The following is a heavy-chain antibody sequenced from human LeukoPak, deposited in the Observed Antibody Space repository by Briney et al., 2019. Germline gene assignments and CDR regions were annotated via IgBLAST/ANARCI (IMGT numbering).Heavy chain of an antibody. Sequence: SETLSLTCTVSGGSISSYYWSWIRQPPGKGLEWIGYIYYSGSTNYNPSLKSRVTISVDTSKNQFSLKLSSVTAADTAVYYCARATASSSWYGGRGNWFDPWGQGTLVTVSS. CDR1: GGSISSYY. V-gene: IGHV4-59*08. J-gene: IGHJ5*02. D-gene: IGHD6-13*01. CDR2: IYYSGST. CDR3: ARATASSSWYGGRGNWFDP.